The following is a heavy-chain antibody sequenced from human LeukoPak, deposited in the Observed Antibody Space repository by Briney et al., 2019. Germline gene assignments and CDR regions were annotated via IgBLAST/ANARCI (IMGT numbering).Heavy chain of an antibody. CDR1: GGSISSYY. V-gene: IGHV4-59*01. J-gene: IGHJ4*02. Sequence: SETLSLTCTVSGGSISSYYWSWIRQPPGKGLEWIGYIYYSGSTNYNPSLKSRVTISVDTSKNQFSLKLSSVTAADTAVYYCARGRAYYDFWSGYYLDYWGQGTLVTVSS. D-gene: IGHD3-3*01. CDR2: IYYSGST. CDR3: ARGRAYYDFWSGYYLDY.